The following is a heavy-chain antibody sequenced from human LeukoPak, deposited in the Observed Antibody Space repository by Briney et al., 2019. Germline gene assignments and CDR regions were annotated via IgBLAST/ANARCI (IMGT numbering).Heavy chain of an antibody. J-gene: IGHJ6*03. V-gene: IGHV1-69*05. Sequence: ASVKVSCKASGGTFSSYAISWVRQAPGQGLEWMGGIIPILGTANYAQKFQGRVTITTDESTSTAYMELSSLRSEDTAVYYCARNYQQPPYYYYYYMDVWGKGTTVTVSS. CDR1: GGTFSSYA. CDR2: IIPILGTA. D-gene: IGHD2-2*01. CDR3: ARNYQQPPYYYYYYMDV.